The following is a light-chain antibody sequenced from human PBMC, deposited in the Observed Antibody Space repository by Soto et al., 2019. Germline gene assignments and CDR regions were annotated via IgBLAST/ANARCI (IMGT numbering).Light chain of an antibody. Sequence: QSVLTQPPSASGSPGQSVTISCSGTSSDVGSYIHVSWYQQHPGKAPKLMIYDVTTRPSGVSNRFSGSKSGNTASLTIWGHPDDDAADYFCSSYTSSSAYVFGTGTKVTVL. CDR1: SSDVGSYIH. CDR2: DVT. J-gene: IGLJ1*01. V-gene: IGLV2-8*01. CDR3: SSYTSSSAYV.